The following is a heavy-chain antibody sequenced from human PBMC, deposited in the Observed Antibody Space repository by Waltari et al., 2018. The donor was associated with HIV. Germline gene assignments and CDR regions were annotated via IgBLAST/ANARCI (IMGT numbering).Heavy chain of an antibody. D-gene: IGHD5-12*01. CDR3: ARCPRDGFNYAWYFDL. J-gene: IGHJ2*01. Sequence: DSAKGRFTISRDNPRNSLYLQMNSLRLEDTAVYYCARCPRDGFNYAWYFDLWGRGTLVTVSS. V-gene: IGHV3-11*03.